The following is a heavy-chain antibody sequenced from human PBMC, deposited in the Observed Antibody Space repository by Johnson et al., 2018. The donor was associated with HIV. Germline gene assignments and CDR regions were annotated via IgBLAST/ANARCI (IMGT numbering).Heavy chain of an antibody. V-gene: IGHV3-11*01. CDR3: ARADSGSSPWMGLDI. CDR1: RFTFSDYY. CDR2: ISSSGGTI. D-gene: IGHD6-13*01. Sequence: QVQLVESGGGLVKPGGSLRLSCAASRFTFSDYYMSWIRQTPGKGLEWVSYISSSGGTIYYADSVKGRFSISRDNAKNSLYLQMNSLRAEDTAGYYCARADSGSSPWMGLDIWGQGTMVIVSS. J-gene: IGHJ3*02.